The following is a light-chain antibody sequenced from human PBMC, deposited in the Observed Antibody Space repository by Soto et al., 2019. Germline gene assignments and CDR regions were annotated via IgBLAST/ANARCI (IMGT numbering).Light chain of an antibody. V-gene: IGLV2-14*01. CDR1: SSDVGAYNY. Sequence: QSALTQPASVSGSPGQSITISCTGTSSDVGAYNYVSWYQHHPDKAPKVIIYEVSKRPAGVSNRFSGSKTCNTASLTISGLPAEDEADYYCNSFTVSNIVIFGGGTKLTVL. CDR2: EVS. CDR3: NSFTVSNIVI. J-gene: IGLJ2*01.